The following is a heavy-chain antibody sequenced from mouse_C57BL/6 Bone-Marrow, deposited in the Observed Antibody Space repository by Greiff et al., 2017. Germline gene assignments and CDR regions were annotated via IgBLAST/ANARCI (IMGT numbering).Heavy chain of an antibody. CDR2: IDPENGDT. V-gene: IGHV14-4*01. D-gene: IGHD2-4*01. CDR1: GFNIQDDY. CDR3: TTCSYDYPFAY. Sequence: VQLKESGAELVRPGASVKLSCTASGFNIQDDYMHWVKQRPEPGLEWIGWIDPENGDTEYASKFQGKATITADTSSNTAYLQLSSLTSEDTAVYYCTTCSYDYPFAYWGQGTLVTVSA. J-gene: IGHJ3*01.